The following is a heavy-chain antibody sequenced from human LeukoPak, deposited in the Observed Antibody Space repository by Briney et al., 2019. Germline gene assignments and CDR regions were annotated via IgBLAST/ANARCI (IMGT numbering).Heavy chain of an antibody. J-gene: IGHJ4*02. CDR2: IYSGGST. D-gene: IGHD3-16*01. CDR3: ARVSADYDYVWGSRYFDY. Sequence: GGSLRLSCAASGFTVSSNYMSWVRQAPGKGLEWVSVIYSGGSTYYADSVKGRFTISRDNSKNTLYLQMNSLRAEDTAVYYCARVSADYDYVWGSRYFDYWGQGTLVTVSS. V-gene: IGHV3-66*01. CDR1: GFTVSSNY.